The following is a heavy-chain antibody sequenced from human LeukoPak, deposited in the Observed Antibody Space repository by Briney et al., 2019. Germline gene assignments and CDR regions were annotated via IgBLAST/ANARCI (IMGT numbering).Heavy chain of an antibody. D-gene: IGHD2-15*01. V-gene: IGHV3-64D*09. CDR1: GFIFSTYA. CDR2: ISINGGST. J-gene: IGHJ4*02. CDR3: VKALKYCSGGSCSP. Sequence: GGSLRLSCSASGFIFSTYAMHWVRQVPGKGLEYVSAISINGGSTYYADSVKGRFTISRDNSKNTLYLQMSSLRAEDTAVYYCVKALKYCSGGSCSPWGQGTLVTVSS.